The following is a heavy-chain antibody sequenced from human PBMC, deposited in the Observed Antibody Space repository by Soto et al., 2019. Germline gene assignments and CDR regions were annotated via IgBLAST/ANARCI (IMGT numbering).Heavy chain of an antibody. V-gene: IGHV1-24*01. CDR1: GYTLTELS. D-gene: IGHD4-4*01. Sequence: ASVKVSCKVSGYTLTELSMHWVRQAPGKGLEWMGGFDPEDGETIYAQKFQGRVTMTEDTSTDTAYMELSSLRSEDTAVYDFASSSLGVTTPNDYYGMDVWGQGTTVTVSS. CDR2: FDPEDGET. CDR3: ASSSLGVTTPNDYYGMDV. J-gene: IGHJ6*02.